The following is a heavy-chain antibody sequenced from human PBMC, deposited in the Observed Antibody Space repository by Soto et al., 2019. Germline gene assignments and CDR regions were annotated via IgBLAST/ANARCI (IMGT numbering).Heavy chain of an antibody. D-gene: IGHD3-22*01. CDR1: GLTCRSYW. J-gene: IGHJ4*02. CDR3: VRDTSGYAY. CDR2: INTDGSIT. V-gene: IGHV3-74*01. Sequence: VGSLRLSCAASGLTCRSYWMRWVRQAPGKGLVWVSRINTDGSITSYADSVKGRFTTSRNNAKNTLFLQMNSLRAEDTAVYYCVRDTSGYAYWGQGTLVTVSS.